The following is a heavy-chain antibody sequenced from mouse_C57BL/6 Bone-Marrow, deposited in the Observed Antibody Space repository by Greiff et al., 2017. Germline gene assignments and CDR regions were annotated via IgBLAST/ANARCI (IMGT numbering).Heavy chain of an antibody. Sequence: EVKLVESGGGLVQPGGSLKLSCAASGFTFSDYYMYWVRQTPEKRLEWVAYISNGGGSTYYPDTVKGRFTISSDNAKNTLYLQMSRLKSEDTAMYYCARSITTVVAREFAYWGQGTLVTVSA. V-gene: IGHV5-12*01. D-gene: IGHD1-1*01. J-gene: IGHJ3*01. CDR2: ISNGGGST. CDR3: ARSITTVVAREFAY. CDR1: GFTFSDYY.